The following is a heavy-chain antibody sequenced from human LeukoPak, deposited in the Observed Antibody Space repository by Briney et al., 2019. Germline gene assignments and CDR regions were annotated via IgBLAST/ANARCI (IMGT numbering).Heavy chain of an antibody. D-gene: IGHD3-10*01. CDR2: IYYSGST. V-gene: IGHV4-39*07. CDR3: ARDLHRFGEFGYYYYMDV. CDR1: GGSISSSSYY. J-gene: IGHJ6*03. Sequence: SETLSLTCTVSGGSISSSSYYWGWIRQPPGKGLEWIGSIYYSGSTYYNPSLKSRVTISVDTSKNQFSLKLSSVTAADTAVYYCARDLHRFGEFGYYYYMDVWGKGTTVTVSS.